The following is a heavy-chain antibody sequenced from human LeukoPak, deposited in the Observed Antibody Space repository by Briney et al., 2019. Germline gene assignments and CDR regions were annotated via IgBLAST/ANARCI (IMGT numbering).Heavy chain of an antibody. J-gene: IGHJ6*03. CDR1: GYTFTSYG. CDR2: ISAYNGNT. D-gene: IGHD6-6*01. V-gene: IGHV1-18*01. CDR3: ARAGKARTYNYYMDV. Sequence: GASVKVSCKASGYTFTSYGISWVRQAPGQGLEWMGWISAYNGNTNYAQKLQGRVTMTTDTSTSTAYMELRSLRSDDTAVYYCARAGKARTYNYYMDVWGKGTTVTVSS.